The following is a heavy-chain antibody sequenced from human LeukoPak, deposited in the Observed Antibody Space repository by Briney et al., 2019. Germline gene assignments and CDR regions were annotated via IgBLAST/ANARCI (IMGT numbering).Heavy chain of an antibody. CDR1: GFTFSSYS. V-gene: IGHV3-21*01. CDR3: AREWGYSSSWYGFDY. J-gene: IGHJ4*03. Sequence: GGSLSLSCAASGFTFSSYSMNWVRQAPGKGLEWVSSISSSSSYIYYADSVKGRFTISRDNAKNSLYLQMNSLRAEDTAVYYCAREWGYSSSWYGFDYWGQGTTVTVSS. D-gene: IGHD6-13*01. CDR2: ISSSSSYI.